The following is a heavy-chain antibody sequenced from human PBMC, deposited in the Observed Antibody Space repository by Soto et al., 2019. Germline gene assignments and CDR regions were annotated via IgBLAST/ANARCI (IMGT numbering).Heavy chain of an antibody. V-gene: IGHV3-9*01. CDR3: AKDIKITGWYFGLDL. CDR1: GFTFDDHA. Sequence: EVQLVESGGGLVQPGRSLRLSCAASGFTFDDHAMHWVRQGPGKGLEWVSGISWNRGTIVYADSVKGRFTISRDNTKNSLYLQMDSLRREDTALYYCAKDIKITGWYFGLDLWGQGTTVTVSS. CDR2: ISWNRGTI. J-gene: IGHJ6*02. D-gene: IGHD6-19*01.